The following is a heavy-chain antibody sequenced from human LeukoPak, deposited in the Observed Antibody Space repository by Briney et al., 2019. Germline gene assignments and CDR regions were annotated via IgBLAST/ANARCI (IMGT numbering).Heavy chain of an antibody. V-gene: IGHV3-21*01. Sequence: GGSLRLSCAASGFTFSSYSMNWVRQAPGKGLEWVSSLSSSSNYIYYADSVKGRLTISRDNAKNSLYLQMNSLSAEDTAVYYSARGTRFGEYRGQGTLVTVSS. CDR3: ARGTRFGEY. CDR2: LSSSSNYI. CDR1: GFTFSSYS. J-gene: IGHJ4*02. D-gene: IGHD3-10*01.